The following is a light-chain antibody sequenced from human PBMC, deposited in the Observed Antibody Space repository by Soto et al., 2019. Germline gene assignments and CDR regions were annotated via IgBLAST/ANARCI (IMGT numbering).Light chain of an antibody. V-gene: IGKV3-11*01. CDR1: QSISNF. J-gene: IGKJ4*01. CDR2: DAS. CDR3: HQRSNWPPFT. Sequence: EIVLTQSPATLSLSPGERATLSCRASQSISNFLAWYQQKPGQPPRLLIYDASKRATDIPDRFIVSGSGTDFTLTISSLEPEDFAIYYCHQRSNWPPFTFGGGTKVEI.